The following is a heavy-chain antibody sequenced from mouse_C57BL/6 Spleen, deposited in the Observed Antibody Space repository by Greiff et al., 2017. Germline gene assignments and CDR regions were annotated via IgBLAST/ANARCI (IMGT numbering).Heavy chain of an antibody. J-gene: IGHJ1*03. CDR3: ARWGYDYDGPWYFDV. V-gene: IGHV1-4*01. D-gene: IGHD2-4*01. CDR2: INPSSGYT. CDR1: GYTFTSYT. Sequence: VQLQQSGAELARPGASVKMSCKASGYTFTSYTMHWVKQRPGQGLEWIGYINPSSGYTKYNQKFKDKATLTADKSSSTAYMQLSSLTSEDSAVYYCARWGYDYDGPWYFDVWGTGTTVTVSS.